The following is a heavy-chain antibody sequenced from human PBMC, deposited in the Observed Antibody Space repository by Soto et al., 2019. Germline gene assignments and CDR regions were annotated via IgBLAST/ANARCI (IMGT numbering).Heavy chain of an antibody. V-gene: IGHV3-7*04. D-gene: IGHD5-18*01. CDR3: ARGRPQPH. CDR2: INQDGSLK. Sequence: GGSLRLSCAASGFTFSAYWMSWVRQAPGKGLEWVANINQDGSLKYYVDSVKGRFTISRDNAKNSFYLQMNSLRAEDTAVYYYARGRPQPHWGQGTLVTVSS. J-gene: IGHJ4*02. CDR1: GFTFSAYW.